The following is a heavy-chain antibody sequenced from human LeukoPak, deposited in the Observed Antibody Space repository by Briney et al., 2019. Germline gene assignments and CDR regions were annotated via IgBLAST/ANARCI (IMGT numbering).Heavy chain of an antibody. CDR1: GGSISSYY. Sequence: SETLSLTCTVSGGSISSYYWSWIRQPAGKGLEWIGYIYYSGSTNYNPSLESRVTISIDTSKNQCSLKLSSVTAADTAVYYCARFDSSGYSHYFDYWGQGTLVTVSS. J-gene: IGHJ4*02. D-gene: IGHD3-22*01. CDR3: ARFDSSGYSHYFDY. V-gene: IGHV4-59*08. CDR2: IYYSGST.